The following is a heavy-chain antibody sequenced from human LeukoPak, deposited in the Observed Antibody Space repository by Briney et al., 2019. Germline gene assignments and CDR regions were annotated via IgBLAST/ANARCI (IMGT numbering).Heavy chain of an antibody. CDR3: AKGGLRGSSGYPRTDY. CDR1: GFTFSSYA. D-gene: IGHD5-12*01. Sequence: PGGSLRLSCAASGFTFSSYAMSWVRQAPGKGLEWVSAISGSGGSTYYADSVKGRFTISRDNSKNTLYLQMNSLRAEDTAVYYCAKGGLRGSSGYPRTDYWGQGTLVTVSS. J-gene: IGHJ4*02. CDR2: ISGSGGST. V-gene: IGHV3-23*01.